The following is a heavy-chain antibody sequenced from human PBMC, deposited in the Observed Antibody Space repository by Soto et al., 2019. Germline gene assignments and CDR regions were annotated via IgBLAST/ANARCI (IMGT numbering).Heavy chain of an antibody. Sequence: GSLRLSCAASGFTFSNAWINWVRQTPGKGLEWVGRVKSKTDGGTTDFAAPVKGRFAISRDDSKNMVYLEMNSLKTEDTAIYYCPTDSYITSIIVRFDYWGHGTLVTVSS. CDR1: GFTFSNAW. V-gene: IGHV3-15*07. CDR2: VKSKTDGGTT. J-gene: IGHJ4*01. D-gene: IGHD3-22*01. CDR3: PTDSYITSIIVRFDY.